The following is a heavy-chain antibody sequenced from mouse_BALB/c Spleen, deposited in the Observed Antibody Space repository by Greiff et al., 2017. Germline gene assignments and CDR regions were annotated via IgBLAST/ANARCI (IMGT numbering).Heavy chain of an antibody. CDR2: INPSNGGT. Sequence: VQLQQSGAELVKPGASVKLSCKASGYTFTSYYMYWVKQRPGQGLEWIGEINPSNGGTNFNEKFKSKATLTVDKSSSTAYMQLSSLTSEDSAVYYCTRSRGNYVPFAYWGQGTLVTVSA. J-gene: IGHJ3*01. CDR1: GYTFTSYY. CDR3: TRSRGNYVPFAY. V-gene: IGHV1S81*02. D-gene: IGHD2-1*01.